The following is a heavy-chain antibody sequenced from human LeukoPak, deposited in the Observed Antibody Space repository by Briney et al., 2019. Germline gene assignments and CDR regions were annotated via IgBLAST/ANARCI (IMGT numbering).Heavy chain of an antibody. V-gene: IGHV3-21*01. CDR2: ISSSSSYI. D-gene: IGHD6-6*01. Sequence: GGPLRLSCAASGFTFSSYWMHWVRQAPGKGLEWVSSISSSSSYIYYADSVKGRFTISRDNAKNSLYLQMNSPRAEDTAVYYCARDRPGVFDYWGQGTLVTVSS. CDR1: GFTFSSYW. J-gene: IGHJ4*02. CDR3: ARDRPGVFDY.